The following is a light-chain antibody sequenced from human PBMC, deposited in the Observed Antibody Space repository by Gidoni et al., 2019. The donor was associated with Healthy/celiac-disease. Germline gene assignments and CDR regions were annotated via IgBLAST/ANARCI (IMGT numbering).Light chain of an antibody. V-gene: IGKV1-8*01. Sequence: AIRLTQSPSSFSASTGDRVTITCRASQGMSSYLDWYQQKPGKAPKLLIYAASTLQSGVPSRFSGSGSGTDFTLTISCLQSEEFATYYCQQYYSYPYTFXQXTKLEIK. CDR1: QGMSSY. J-gene: IGKJ2*01. CDR3: QQYYSYPYT. CDR2: AAS.